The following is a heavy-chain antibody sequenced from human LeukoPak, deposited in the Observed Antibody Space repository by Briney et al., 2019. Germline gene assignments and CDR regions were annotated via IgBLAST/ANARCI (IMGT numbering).Heavy chain of an antibody. J-gene: IGHJ4*02. CDR1: GFTFSSYG. CDR3: ASSGLWSGHSR. D-gene: IGHD3-3*01. V-gene: IGHV3-7*01. CDR2: IKQDGSEK. Sequence: GGSLRLSCAASGFTFSSYGMSWVRQAPGKGLEWVANIKQDGSEKYYVDSVKGRFTISRDNAKNSLYLQMNSLRAEDTAVYYCASSGLWSGHSRWGQGTLVTVSS.